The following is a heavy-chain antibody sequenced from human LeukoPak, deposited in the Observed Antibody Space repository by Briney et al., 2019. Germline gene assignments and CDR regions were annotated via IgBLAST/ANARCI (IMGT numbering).Heavy chain of an antibody. Sequence: GGSLRLSCAASGFTFSSYSMNWVRQAPGKGLEWVSYISSSSSTIYYADSVKGRFTISRGNAKNSLYLQMNSLRAEDTAVYYCARDPPGRVKARAFDIWGQGTMVTVSS. CDR1: GFTFSSYS. D-gene: IGHD6-13*01. CDR2: ISSSSSTI. V-gene: IGHV3-48*01. CDR3: ARDPPGRVKARAFDI. J-gene: IGHJ3*02.